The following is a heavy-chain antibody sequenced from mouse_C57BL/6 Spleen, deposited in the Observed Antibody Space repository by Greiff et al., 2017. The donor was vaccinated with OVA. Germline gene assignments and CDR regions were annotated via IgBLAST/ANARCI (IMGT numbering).Heavy chain of an antibody. CDR1: GYTFTSYW. CDR3: ASGAHPLAY. V-gene: IGHV1-52*01. J-gene: IGHJ3*01. CDR2: IDPSDSET. Sequence: VQLQQSGAELVRPGSSVKLSCKASGYTFTSYWMHWVKQRPIQGLEWIGNIDPSDSETHYNQKFKDKATLTVDKSSSTAYMQLSSLTSEDSAVYYCASGAHPLAYWGQGTLVTVSA.